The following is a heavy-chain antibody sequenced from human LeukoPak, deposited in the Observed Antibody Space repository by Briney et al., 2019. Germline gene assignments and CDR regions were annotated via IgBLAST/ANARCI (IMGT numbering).Heavy chain of an antibody. CDR2: ISGSSTAI. Sequence: GGYLRLSCAASGCTFSSYSMNWVRQAPGKGLEWVSYISGSSTAIYYADSVKGRFTISRDNAKNSLYLQMNSLRDEDTAVYYCARDYSGSSQTTPLRYWGQGTLVTVSS. CDR3: ARDYSGSSQTTPLRY. D-gene: IGHD1-26*01. J-gene: IGHJ4*02. CDR1: GCTFSSYS. V-gene: IGHV3-48*02.